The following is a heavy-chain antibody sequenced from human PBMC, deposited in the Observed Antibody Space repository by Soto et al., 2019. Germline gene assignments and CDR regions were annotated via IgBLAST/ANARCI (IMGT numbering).Heavy chain of an antibody. D-gene: IGHD2-2*01. CDR2: IYHSGST. CDR3: ARGWGTGFYQLDS. Sequence: ASETLSLTCAVSGYSISTGFNWAWIRQPPGKGLEWIGSIYHSGSTYYNLSLKSRVTISSDASKNQISLQLSYVTAADTALYYCARGWGTGFYQLDSWGQGTLVTVSS. J-gene: IGHJ4*02. V-gene: IGHV4-38-2*01. CDR1: GYSISTGFN.